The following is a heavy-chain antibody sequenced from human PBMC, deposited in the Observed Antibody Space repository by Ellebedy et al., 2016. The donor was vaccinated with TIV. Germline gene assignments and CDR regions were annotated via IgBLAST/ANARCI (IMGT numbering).Heavy chain of an antibody. D-gene: IGHD3-22*01. CDR2: IYHSGST. CDR1: GYSISSGYY. J-gene: IGHJ4*02. V-gene: IGHV4-38-2*02. CDR3: ARQVVDYYDSSGYPVYYFDY. Sequence: SETLSLXXTVSGYSISSGYYWGWIRQPPGKGLEWIGSIYHSGSTYYNPSLKSRVTISVDTSKNQFSLKLSSVTAADTAVYYCARQVVDYYDSSGYPVYYFDYWGQGTLVTVSS.